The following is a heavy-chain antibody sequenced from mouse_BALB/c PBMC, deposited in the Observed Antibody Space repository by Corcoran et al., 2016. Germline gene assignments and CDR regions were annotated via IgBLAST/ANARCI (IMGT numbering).Heavy chain of an antibody. V-gene: IGHV9-3-1*01. J-gene: IGHJ3*01. D-gene: IGHD1-1*01. CDR2: INTYTGEP. CDR3: ARGDYGSSPWFAY. Sequence: QIQLVQSGPELKKPGETVKISCKASGYTFTNYGMNGVKQAPGKGLKWMGWINTYTGEPTYADDFKGRFAFSLETSASTAYLQINNLKNEDTATYFCARGDYGSSPWFAYWGQGTLVTVSA. CDR1: GYTFTNYG.